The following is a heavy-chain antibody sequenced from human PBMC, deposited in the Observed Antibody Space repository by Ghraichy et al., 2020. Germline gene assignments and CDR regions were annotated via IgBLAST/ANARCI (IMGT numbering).Heavy chain of an antibody. Sequence: GGSLRLSCVGSGFTFSGYNMNWVRQSPGKGLEWVSYITSSSRYISYADPVKGRFTIYRDNARNTLYLQMNSLRDEDTAVYYCARASTVVRFYFYDGMDVWGQGTTVTVSS. CDR2: ITSSSRYI. J-gene: IGHJ6*02. CDR1: GFTFSGYN. V-gene: IGHV3-48*02. D-gene: IGHD4-23*01. CDR3: ARASTVVRFYFYDGMDV.